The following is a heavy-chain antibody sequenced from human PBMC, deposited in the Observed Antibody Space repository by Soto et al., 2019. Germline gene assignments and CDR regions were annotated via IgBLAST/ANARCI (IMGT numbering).Heavy chain of an antibody. CDR3: ARGSIITIFGVVLVWFDP. J-gene: IGHJ5*02. V-gene: IGHV4-4*07. D-gene: IGHD3-3*01. CDR1: RGYVNTFH. CDR2: IFPSGNT. Sequence: PSETLSLTCTVSRGYVNTFHWSWVRQTAGKGLEWIGRIFPSGNTDYSPSLKSRVTLSVDTSKNQISLNLTSVTAADMAVYYCARGSIITIFGVVLVWFDPWGQGTLVTVSS.